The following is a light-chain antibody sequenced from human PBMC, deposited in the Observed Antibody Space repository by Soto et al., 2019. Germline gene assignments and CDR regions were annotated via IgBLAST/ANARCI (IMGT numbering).Light chain of an antibody. CDR2: DTN. J-gene: IGLJ2*01. CDR3: LLSCGDAGL. Sequence: QAVVTQEPSLTVPPGGTVTLTCGSSTGAVTTGHYPYWFQLKPGQAPRTLIYDTNNKHSWTPARFSGSLLGGKAALTLSGAQPEDEAEYYCLLSCGDAGLFGGGTKLTVL. CDR1: TGAVTTGHY. V-gene: IGLV7-46*01.